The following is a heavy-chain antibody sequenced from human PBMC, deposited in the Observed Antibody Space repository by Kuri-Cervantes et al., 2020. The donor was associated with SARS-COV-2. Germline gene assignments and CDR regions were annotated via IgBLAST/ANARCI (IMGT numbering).Heavy chain of an antibody. Sequence: LRLSCAASGFTFSSYAMTWVRQPPGKGLEWIGYIYHSGSTYYNPSLKSRVTISVDRSKNQFSLKLSSVTAADTAVYYCARELVVPAATGYYYYGMDVWGQGTTVTVSS. CDR3: ARELVVPAATGYYYYGMDV. D-gene: IGHD2-2*01. CDR1: GFTFSSYA. J-gene: IGHJ6*02. CDR2: IYHSGST. V-gene: IGHV4-30-2*01.